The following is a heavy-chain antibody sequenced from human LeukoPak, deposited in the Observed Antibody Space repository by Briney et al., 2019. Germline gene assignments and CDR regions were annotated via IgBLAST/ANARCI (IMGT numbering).Heavy chain of an antibody. J-gene: IGHJ4*02. CDR1: GFTFSSYA. D-gene: IGHD1-1*01. CDR2: ISYDGSNK. Sequence: GGSLRLSCAASGFTFSSYAMHWVRQAPGKGLEWVAVISYDGSNKYYADSVKGRFTISRDNSKNTLYLQMNSLRAGDTAVYYCAREFTGYWGQGTLVTVSS. V-gene: IGHV3-30*04. CDR3: AREFTGY.